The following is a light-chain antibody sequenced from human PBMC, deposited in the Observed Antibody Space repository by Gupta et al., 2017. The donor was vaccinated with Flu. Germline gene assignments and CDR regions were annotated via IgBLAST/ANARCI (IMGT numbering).Light chain of an antibody. CDR1: KSDVVGYNL. V-gene: IGLV2-23*01. CDR2: EGN. J-gene: IGLJ2*01. CDR3: CSFAVSSTSI. Sequence: SALTQPASVSGSPGQSVTTSCTGTKSDVVGYNLDSCYQQHPAKAPKLMIYEGNRRPSGVANRFSGSTSGNTASLTISGLQAEDEAHYYCCSFAVSSTSIFGGGTKVTVL.